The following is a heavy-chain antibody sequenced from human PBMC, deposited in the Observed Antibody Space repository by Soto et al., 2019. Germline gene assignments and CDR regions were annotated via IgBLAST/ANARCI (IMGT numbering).Heavy chain of an antibody. J-gene: IGHJ3*02. D-gene: IGHD2-21*02. CDR3: ARFPRVVTAIDDAFDI. CDR2: IYYSGST. CDR1: GGSISSGGYY. V-gene: IGHV4-31*03. Sequence: QVQLQESGPGLVKPSQTLSLTCTVSGGSISSGGYYWSWIRQHPGKGLEWIGYIYYSGSTYYNPSLKSRVTISVDTSKNQFSLKLSSVTAADTAVYYCARFPRVVTAIDDAFDIWGQGTMVTVSS.